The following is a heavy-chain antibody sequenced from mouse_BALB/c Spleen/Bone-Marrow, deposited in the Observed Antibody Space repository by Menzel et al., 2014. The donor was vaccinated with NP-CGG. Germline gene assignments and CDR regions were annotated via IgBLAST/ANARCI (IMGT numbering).Heavy chain of an antibody. Sequence: QVHVKQSGAELVRPGSSVKISCKASGYAFSIYWMNRVKQRPGQGLEWIGQIYPGGDDTDYNGKFKGKATLTADRSSSTAYMQLNSLTSEDSAVYFCARGGISIDYWGQGTTLTVSS. J-gene: IGHJ2*01. CDR2: IYPGGDDT. CDR1: GYAFSIYW. CDR3: ARGGISIDY. V-gene: IGHV1-80*01.